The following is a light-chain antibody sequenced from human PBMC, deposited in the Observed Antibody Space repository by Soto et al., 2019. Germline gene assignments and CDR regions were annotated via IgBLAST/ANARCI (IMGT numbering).Light chain of an antibody. J-gene: IGKJ1*01. CDR2: DAS. CDR1: QSISSW. Sequence: DIQMTQSPSTLSASVGDRVTITCRASQSISSWLAWYQQKPGKAPKLLIFDASSLESGTPSRFSGRRSGTQFTLTITSLQPDDFGTYYCQQYMTSSRTFGQGTKVDIK. CDR3: QQYMTSSRT. V-gene: IGKV1-5*01.